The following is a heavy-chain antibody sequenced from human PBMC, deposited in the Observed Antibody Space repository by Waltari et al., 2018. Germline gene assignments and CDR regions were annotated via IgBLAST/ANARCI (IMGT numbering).Heavy chain of an antibody. CDR3: AKGSSAFDY. J-gene: IGHJ4*02. CDR1: GFTFSPSV. CDR2: ISGSGCST. V-gene: IGHV3-23*01. Sequence: VQLLESGGGLVQPGGSLGLSCAASGFTFSPSVMRWFRPAPGMGREGVSAISGSGCSTYYADSVKGRFTISRDNSKTTRYLQMNSLRAEDTAVYDCAKGSSAFDYWGQGTLVTVSS. D-gene: IGHD6-13*01.